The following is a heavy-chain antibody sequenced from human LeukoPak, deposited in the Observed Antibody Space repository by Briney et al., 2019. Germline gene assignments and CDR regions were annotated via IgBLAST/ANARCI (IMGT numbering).Heavy chain of an antibody. V-gene: IGHV4-59*01. CDR1: GGSISSYY. CDR2: INYSGST. CDR3: ARAASIRAFDI. Sequence: SQTLSLTCTVSGGSISSYYWSWVRQPPGKGLEWIGYINYSGSTNYNPSLKSRVTISVDTSKNQFSLKLSSVTAADTAVYYCARAASIRAFDIWGQGTMVTVSS. J-gene: IGHJ3*02.